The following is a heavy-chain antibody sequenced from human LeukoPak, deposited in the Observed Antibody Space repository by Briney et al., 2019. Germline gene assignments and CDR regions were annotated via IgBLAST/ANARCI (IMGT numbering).Heavy chain of an antibody. J-gene: IGHJ4*02. CDR1: GFTFTSYE. D-gene: IGHD6-6*01. Sequence: GGSLRLSCAASGFTFTSYEMNWVRQAPGKGLEWVSYISSSGSTIYYADSVKGRFTISRDNAKNSLYLQMNSLRAEDTAVYYCATGGGSSGLDYWGQGTLVTVSS. CDR2: ISSSGSTI. V-gene: IGHV3-48*03. CDR3: ATGGGSSGLDY.